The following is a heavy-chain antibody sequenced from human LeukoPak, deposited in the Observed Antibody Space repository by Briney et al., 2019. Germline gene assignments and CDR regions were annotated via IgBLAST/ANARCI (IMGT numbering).Heavy chain of an antibody. CDR1: GYSISSGYY. CDR3: ARGDYYDSSGYDY. Sequence: SETLSLTCAVSGYSISSGYYWGWIRQPSGKGLEWIGSIYHSGSTYYNPSLKSRVTISVDTSKNQFSLELSSVTAADTAVYYCARGDYYDSSGYDYWGQGTLVTVSS. J-gene: IGHJ4*02. V-gene: IGHV4-38-2*01. D-gene: IGHD3-22*01. CDR2: IYHSGST.